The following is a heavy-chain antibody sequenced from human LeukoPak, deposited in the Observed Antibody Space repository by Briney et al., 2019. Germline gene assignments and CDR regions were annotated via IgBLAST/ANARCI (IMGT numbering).Heavy chain of an antibody. D-gene: IGHD4-23*01. V-gene: IGHV4-59*08. CDR1: GGSISRYY. CDR3: ASHGTPNSYFDN. Sequence: SEILSLTCTVSGGSISRYYWSWIRQPPGKGLEWIGYIYYSGSTNYNPSLKSRVTISIDTSKNQFSLKLSSVTAADTAVYYCASHGTPNSYFDNWGQGILVTVSS. J-gene: IGHJ4*02. CDR2: IYYSGST.